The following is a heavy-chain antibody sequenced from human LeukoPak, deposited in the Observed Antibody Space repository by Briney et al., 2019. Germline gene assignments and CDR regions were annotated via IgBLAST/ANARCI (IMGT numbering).Heavy chain of an antibody. CDR1: GFTFSDYY. CDR2: ISSSGGTI. Sequence: PGGSLRLSCAASGFTFSDYYMSWIRQAPGKGLEWVSYISSSGGTIYYADSVKGRFTISRDNAKNSLYLQMNSLRAEDTAVYYCARADGLDYDYVWGSYRSGGAFDIWGQGKMVTVSS. V-gene: IGHV3-11*01. J-gene: IGHJ3*02. D-gene: IGHD3-16*02. CDR3: ARADGLDYDYVWGSYRSGGAFDI.